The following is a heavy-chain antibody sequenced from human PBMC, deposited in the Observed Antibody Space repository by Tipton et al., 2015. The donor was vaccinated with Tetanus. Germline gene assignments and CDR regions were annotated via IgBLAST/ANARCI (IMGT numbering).Heavy chain of an antibody. CDR2: IKEDGSEM. V-gene: IGHV3-7*01. D-gene: IGHD2/OR15-2a*01. J-gene: IGHJ4*02. CDR3: ARLRVYCSTACYSREDY. Sequence: SLRLSCTGSGFTFGDFAVSWVRQAPGKGLEWVANIKEDGSEMYYADSVKGRFTISRDNARNSLSVHMNSLTAEDTAVYYCARLRVYCSTACYSREDYWGQGTLVTVSS. CDR1: GFTFGDFA.